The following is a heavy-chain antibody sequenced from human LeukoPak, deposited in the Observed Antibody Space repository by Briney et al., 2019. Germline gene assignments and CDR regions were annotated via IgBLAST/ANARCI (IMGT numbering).Heavy chain of an antibody. CDR3: ARGGRGDFWSGQGYYYYYMDV. J-gene: IGHJ6*03. V-gene: IGHV3-48*03. CDR2: ISSSGSTI. CDR1: GFTFSSYE. D-gene: IGHD3-3*01. Sequence: GGSLRLSCAASGFTFSSYEMNWVRQAPGKGLEWVSYISSSGSTIYYADSVKGRFTISRDNAKNSLYLQMNSLRAEDTAVYYCARGGRGDFWSGQGYYYYYMDVWGKGTTVTVSS.